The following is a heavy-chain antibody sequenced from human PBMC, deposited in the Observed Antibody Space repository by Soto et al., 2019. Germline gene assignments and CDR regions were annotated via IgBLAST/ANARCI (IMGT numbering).Heavy chain of an antibody. Sequence: GESLKISCKGSGYSFPNNWITWVRQLPGKGLEWMGRLDITDSYTSYNPSFQGHISFSADRSINTTYLHWSSLRASDTAMYYCAIHGGAHCLSSGYHYALGYWGQGTPVTVSS. CDR1: GYSFPNNW. CDR3: AIHGGAHCLSSGYHYALGY. D-gene: IGHD3-22*01. V-gene: IGHV5-10-1*01. J-gene: IGHJ4*02. CDR2: LDITDSYT.